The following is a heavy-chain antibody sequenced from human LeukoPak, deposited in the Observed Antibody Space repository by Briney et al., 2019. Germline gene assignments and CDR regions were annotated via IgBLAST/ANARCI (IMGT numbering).Heavy chain of an antibody. CDR2: IYYSGST. V-gene: IGHV4-39*07. CDR3: ARDRKEVWRWFGECDAFDI. D-gene: IGHD3-10*01. Sequence: SETLSLTCTVSGGSISSSSYYWGWIRQPPGKGLEWIGSIYYSGSTYYNPSLKSRVTISVDTSKNQFSLKLSSVTAADTAVYYCARDRKEVWRWFGECDAFDIWGQGTMVTVSS. J-gene: IGHJ3*02. CDR1: GGSISSSSYY.